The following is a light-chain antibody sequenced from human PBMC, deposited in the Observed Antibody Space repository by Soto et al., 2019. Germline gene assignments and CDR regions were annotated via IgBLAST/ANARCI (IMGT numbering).Light chain of an antibody. Sequence: QAVVTQTPSLSGTPGQRVTISCSGSSSNIETNTVNWYQQLPGAAPKLLIFTNNQRPSGVPDRFSGSKSGTSASLAISNLQSEDEADYYCAAWDDSLNGVIFGGGTKLTVL. CDR1: SSNIETNT. CDR2: TNN. V-gene: IGLV1-44*01. J-gene: IGLJ2*01. CDR3: AAWDDSLNGVI.